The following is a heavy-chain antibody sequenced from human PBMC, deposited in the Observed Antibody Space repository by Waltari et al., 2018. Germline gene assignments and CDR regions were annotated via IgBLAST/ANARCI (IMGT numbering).Heavy chain of an antibody. V-gene: IGHV1-2*06. D-gene: IGHD3-22*01. J-gene: IGHJ4*02. Sequence: LVQSGAEVTKPGASVKVSCQASGYTVTGYAILWVRQAPGQGLEWMGRINPKNGDTHDAQNFQGRVALTTDTSTNTAFMELQRLRSDDTAVYYCLRDSSGSHFDYWGQGTLVTVSS. CDR2: INPKNGDT. CDR1: GYTVTGYA. CDR3: LRDSSGSHFDY.